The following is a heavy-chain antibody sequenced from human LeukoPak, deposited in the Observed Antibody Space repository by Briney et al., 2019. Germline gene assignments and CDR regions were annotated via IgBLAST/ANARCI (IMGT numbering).Heavy chain of an antibody. CDR3: ASPYCSGGSCLGDSGY. D-gene: IGHD2-15*01. V-gene: IGHV3-48*03. Sequence: GGSLRLSCAASGFTFSSYEMNWVRQAPGKGLEWVSCISSSGSTIYYADSVKGRFTISRDNAKNSLYLQMNSLRAEDTAVYYCASPYCSGGSCLGDSGYWGQGTLVTVSS. CDR2: ISSSGSTI. J-gene: IGHJ4*02. CDR1: GFTFSSYE.